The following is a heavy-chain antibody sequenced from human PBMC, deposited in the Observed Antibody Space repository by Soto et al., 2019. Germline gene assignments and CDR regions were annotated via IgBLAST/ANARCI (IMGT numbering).Heavy chain of an antibody. Sequence: SLRLSIVVAGGTTFYHGMHWVRQSPAEGLEWVSGILWNSGAAGYAVSVKGRFTISRDRAKRALYLQMDSLRPEDTALYYCGNDVAPGGLEVWGQGTTVTVSS. V-gene: IGHV3-9*02. D-gene: IGHD5-12*01. J-gene: IGHJ6*02. CDR1: GGTTFYHG. CDR2: ILWNSGAA. CDR3: GNDVAPGGLEV.